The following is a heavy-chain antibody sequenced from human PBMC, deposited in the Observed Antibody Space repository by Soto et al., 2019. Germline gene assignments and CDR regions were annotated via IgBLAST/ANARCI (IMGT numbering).Heavy chain of an antibody. J-gene: IGHJ5*02. CDR2: TYYRSKWYS. V-gene: IGHV6-1*01. CDR1: GDRVASNNAA. CDR3: ARGPAILNP. Sequence: QTLSLTCAIAGDRVASNNAAWNWIRLSPSRGLEWLGRTYYRSKWYSVSAVSVKSRATIKPDTSKNQFSLQLNSVTPEDSGVYYCARGPAILNPWGQGIQVTVSS.